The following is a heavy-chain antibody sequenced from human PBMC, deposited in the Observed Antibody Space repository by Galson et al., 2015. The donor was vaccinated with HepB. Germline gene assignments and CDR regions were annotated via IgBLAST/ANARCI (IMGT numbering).Heavy chain of an antibody. CDR2: INTNTGNP. J-gene: IGHJ3*02. D-gene: IGHD3-16*02. Sequence: SVKVSCKASGYTFTSYAMNWVRQAPGQGLEWMGWINTNTGNPTYAQGFTGRFVFSLDTSVSTAYLQISSLKAEDTAVYYCARTVWGSYRHYAFDIWGQGTMVTVSS. CDR3: ARTVWGSYRHYAFDI. CDR1: GYTFTSYA. V-gene: IGHV7-4-1*02.